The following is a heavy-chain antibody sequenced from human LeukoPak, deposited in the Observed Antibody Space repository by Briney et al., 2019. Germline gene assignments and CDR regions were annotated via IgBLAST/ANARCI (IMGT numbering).Heavy chain of an antibody. J-gene: IGHJ3*02. D-gene: IGHD3-3*01. Sequence: SETLSLTCTVSGGSISSYYWSWTRQPPGKGLEWIGYIYYSGSTNYNPSLKSRVTISVDTSKNQFSLKLSSVTAADTAVYYCARQTYYDFWSGYTQPFDIWGQGTMVTVSS. V-gene: IGHV4-59*01. CDR2: IYYSGST. CDR1: GGSISSYY. CDR3: ARQTYYDFWSGYTQPFDI.